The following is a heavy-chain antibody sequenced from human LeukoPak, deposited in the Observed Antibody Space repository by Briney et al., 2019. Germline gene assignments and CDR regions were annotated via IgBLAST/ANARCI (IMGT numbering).Heavy chain of an antibody. Sequence: KPSETLSLTCAVYGGSFSGYYWSWIRQPPGKGLEWIGEINHSGSTNYNPSLKSRVTISVDTSKNQFSLKLSSVTAADTAVYYCGRNFDYWGQGTLVTVSS. CDR2: INHSGST. CDR1: GGSFSGYY. CDR3: GRNFDY. V-gene: IGHV4-34*01. J-gene: IGHJ4*02.